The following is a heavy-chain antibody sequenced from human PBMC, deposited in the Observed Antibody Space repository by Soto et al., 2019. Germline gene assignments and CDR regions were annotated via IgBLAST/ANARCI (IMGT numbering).Heavy chain of an antibody. Sequence: QVQLVESGGSVVQPGRSLRLSCAVSGFTFRTYGMHWVRQAPGKGLEWVAVISYDGSEKYYAESVKGRFTISRDYSKDTLYLQMNSLRAEDTVVYFCAKDSVRIALGGLLDHWGQGTLVTVSS. CDR2: ISYDGSEK. V-gene: IGHV3-30*18. D-gene: IGHD6-19*01. CDR1: GFTFRTYG. J-gene: IGHJ4*02. CDR3: AKDSVRIALGGLLDH.